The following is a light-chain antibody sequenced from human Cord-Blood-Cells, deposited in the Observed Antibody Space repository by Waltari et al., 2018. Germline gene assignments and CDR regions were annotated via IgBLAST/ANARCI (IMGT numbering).Light chain of an antibody. CDR1: SSHIGAGYD. Sequence: QSVLTQPPSVSGAPRPRVTISCTGSSSHIGAGYDVPWYQQLPVTAPKLLIYGNSKRPSGVPDRFSGSKSGTSASLAITGLQAEEEADYYCQSYDSSLSCSVFGTGTKVTVL. CDR3: QSYDSSLSCSV. J-gene: IGLJ1*01. V-gene: IGLV1-40*01. CDR2: GNS.